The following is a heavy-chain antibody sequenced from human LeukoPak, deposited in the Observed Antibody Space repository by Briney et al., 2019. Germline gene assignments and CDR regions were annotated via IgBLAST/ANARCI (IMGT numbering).Heavy chain of an antibody. CDR1: GFTFSSYG. CDR2: ISGSGGST. J-gene: IGHJ4*02. Sequence: PGGSLRLSCAASGFTFSSYGMSWVRQAPGKGLEWVSAISGSGGSTYYADSVKGRFTISRDNSKNTLYLQMNSLRAEDTAVYYCAKAPRIQLWRYYFDYWGQGTLVTVSS. CDR3: AKAPRIQLWRYYFDY. D-gene: IGHD5-18*01. V-gene: IGHV3-23*01.